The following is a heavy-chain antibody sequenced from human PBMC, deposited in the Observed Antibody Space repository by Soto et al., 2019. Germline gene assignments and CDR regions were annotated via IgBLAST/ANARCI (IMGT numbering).Heavy chain of an antibody. J-gene: IGHJ5*02. V-gene: IGHV1-2*02. CDR3: ARGAFDRSGNYLAGWFDP. D-gene: IGHD3-22*01. Sequence: QVQLVQSGAEVKKPGASVKISCKASGYSFTDHYIHWIRQAPGQGLERMGWIIPNDGGTKYAQKFQDSINMTRDTSITTAYMDLSRLRADDTAVYYCARGAFDRSGNYLAGWFDPWGQGTLVTVSS. CDR1: GYSFTDHY. CDR2: IIPNDGGT.